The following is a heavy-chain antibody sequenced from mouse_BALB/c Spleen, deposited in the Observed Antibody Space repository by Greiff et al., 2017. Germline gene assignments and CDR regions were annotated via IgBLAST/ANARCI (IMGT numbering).Heavy chain of an antibody. J-gene: IGHJ3*01. CDR3: TRGDDGYYIAY. Sequence: QVQLQQPGAELVRPGASVKLSCKASGYTFTSYWINWVKQRPGQGLEWIGNIYPSDSYTNYNQKFKDKATLTVDKSSSTAYMQLSSPTSEDSAVYYCTRGDDGYYIAYWGQGTLVTVSA. V-gene: IGHV1-69*02. CDR1: GYTFTSYW. D-gene: IGHD2-3*01. CDR2: IYPSDSYT.